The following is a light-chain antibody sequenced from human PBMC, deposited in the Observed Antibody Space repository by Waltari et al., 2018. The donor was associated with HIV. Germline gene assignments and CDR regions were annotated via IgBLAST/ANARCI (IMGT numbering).Light chain of an antibody. CDR3: ASYAGSNNLI. CDR1: SDDIGAYNY. Sequence: QSALTQPPSASGSPGQSVTISCTGTSDDIGAYNYVSWYQRHPGKSPKLMIYEVTKRPSVVPHRFSGSKSANTASLTVSGLQAEDEGDYYCASYAGSNNLIFGGGTKLTVL. CDR2: EVT. J-gene: IGLJ2*01. V-gene: IGLV2-8*01.